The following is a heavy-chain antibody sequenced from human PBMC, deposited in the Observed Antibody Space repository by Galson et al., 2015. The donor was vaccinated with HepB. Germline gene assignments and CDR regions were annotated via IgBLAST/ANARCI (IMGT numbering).Heavy chain of an antibody. D-gene: IGHD2-2*01. Sequence: SLRLSCAASGFTFSSYIMNWVRQAPGKGLEWVSSISSSSTYISYADSVKGRFTISRDNAKNSLFLQMNSLRAEDTAVYYCARDGSIGSTSYGMDVWGQGTTVTVSS. CDR1: GFTFSSYI. J-gene: IGHJ6*02. CDR3: ARDGSIGSTSYGMDV. CDR2: ISSSSTYI. V-gene: IGHV3-21*01.